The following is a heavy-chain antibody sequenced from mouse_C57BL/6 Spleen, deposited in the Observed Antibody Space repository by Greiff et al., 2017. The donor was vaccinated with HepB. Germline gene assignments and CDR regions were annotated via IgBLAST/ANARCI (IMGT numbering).Heavy chain of an antibody. CDR3: ARGTMVRDFDY. V-gene: IGHV5-4*03. D-gene: IGHD2-2*01. J-gene: IGHJ2*01. CDR2: ISDGGSYT. CDR1: GFTFSSYA. Sequence: EVNVVESGGGLVKPGGSLKLSCAASGFTFSSYAMSWVRQTPEKRLEWVATISDGGSYTYYPDNVKGRFTISRDNAKNNLYLQMSHLKSEDTAMYYCARGTMVRDFDYWGQGTTLTVSS.